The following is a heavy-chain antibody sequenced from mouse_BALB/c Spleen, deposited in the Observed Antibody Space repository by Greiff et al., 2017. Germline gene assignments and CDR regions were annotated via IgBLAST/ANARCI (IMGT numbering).Heavy chain of an antibody. Sequence: EVKLMESGGGLVKPGGSLKLSCAASGFTFSDYYMYWVRQTPEKRLEWVATISDGGSYTYYPDSVKGRFTISRDNAKNNLYLQMSSLKSEDTAMYYCARGVYDYDGYYFDYWGQGTTLTVSS. D-gene: IGHD2-4*01. CDR2: ISDGGSYT. J-gene: IGHJ2*01. CDR3: ARGVYDYDGYYFDY. CDR1: GFTFSDYY. V-gene: IGHV5-4*02.